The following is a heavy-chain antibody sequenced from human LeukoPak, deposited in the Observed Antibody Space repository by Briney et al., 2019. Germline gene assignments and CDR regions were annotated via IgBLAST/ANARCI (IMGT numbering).Heavy chain of an antibody. D-gene: IGHD2-15*01. J-gene: IGHJ4*02. V-gene: IGHV3-23*01. Sequence: PGGSLRLSCAASGFNFSSYAMSWVRQAPGKGLEWVSAISGSGGSTYYADSVKGRFTISRDNSKNTLCLQMNSLRAEDTAVYYCAKASHCSGGSCYSVSPFDWGQGTLVTVSS. CDR1: GFNFSSYA. CDR3: AKASHCSGGSCYSVSPFD. CDR2: ISGSGGST.